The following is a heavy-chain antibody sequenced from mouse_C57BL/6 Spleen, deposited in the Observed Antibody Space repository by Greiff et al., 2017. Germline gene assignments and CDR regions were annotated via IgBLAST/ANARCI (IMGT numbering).Heavy chain of an antibody. CDR3: ARGGSTMVTSWYFDV. J-gene: IGHJ1*03. V-gene: IGHV1-69*01. Sequence: QVQLQQPGAELVMPGASVKLSCKASGYTFTSYWMHWVKQRPGQGLEWIGEIDPSDSYTNYNQKFKGKSTLTVDKSSSTAYMQLSSLTSEYSAVYYCARGGSTMVTSWYFDVWGTGTTVTVSS. CDR2: IDPSDSYT. D-gene: IGHD2-2*01. CDR1: GYTFTSYW.